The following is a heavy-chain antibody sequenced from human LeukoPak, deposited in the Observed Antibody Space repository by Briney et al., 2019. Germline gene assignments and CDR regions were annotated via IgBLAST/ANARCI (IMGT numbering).Heavy chain of an antibody. CDR2: IYYSGST. J-gene: IGHJ4*02. V-gene: IGHV4-59*01. D-gene: IGHD4-17*01. Sequence: SETLSLTCTVSGGSISSYYWSWIRQPPGKGLEWIGYIYYSGSTNYNPSLKSRVTISVDTSKNQFSLKLSSVTAADTAVYYCARDDGDGDSYYFDYWGQGTLVTVSS. CDR3: ARDDGDGDSYYFDY. CDR1: GGSISSYY.